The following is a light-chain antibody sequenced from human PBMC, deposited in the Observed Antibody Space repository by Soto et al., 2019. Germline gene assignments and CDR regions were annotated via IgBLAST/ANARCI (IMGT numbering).Light chain of an antibody. Sequence: DIQMTQSPSSLSASVGDRVTITCRASQGISSYLAWYQQKPGRAPKLLIYAASTLQSGVPSRFSGSGSGTDSTLTISSLQPEDFATYYCQQLNSYPITFGQGTRLEIK. CDR3: QQLNSYPIT. J-gene: IGKJ5*01. CDR1: QGISSY. V-gene: IGKV1-9*01. CDR2: AAS.